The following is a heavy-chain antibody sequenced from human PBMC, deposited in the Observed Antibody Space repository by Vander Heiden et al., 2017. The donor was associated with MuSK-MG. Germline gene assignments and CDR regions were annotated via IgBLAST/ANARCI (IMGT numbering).Heavy chain of an antibody. J-gene: IGHJ6*02. CDR2: INAGNGNT. Sequence: HVEPVQSGTEVKKPGASVQVSCKASGDTFTSYAMHWVRQTPRQRLEWMGWINAGNGNTKYSQRFQGRVTITRDTSSSTADMELSSLRSEDTAVYYCARGKVGVRGVIVPYYGMDVWGQGTTVTVSS. CDR1: GDTFTSYA. D-gene: IGHD3-10*01. V-gene: IGHV1-3*01. CDR3: ARGKVGVRGVIVPYYGMDV.